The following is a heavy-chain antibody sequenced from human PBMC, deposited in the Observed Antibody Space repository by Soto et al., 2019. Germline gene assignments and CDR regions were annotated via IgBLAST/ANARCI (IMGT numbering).Heavy chain of an antibody. Sequence: ASVKVSCKASGYTFTRYDMHWVRQAPGQGLEWMGIINPSGGSTSYAQKFQGRVTMTRDTSTSTVYMELSSLRSEDTAVYYCASTLYDPRINYGMDVWGQGTTVTVSS. J-gene: IGHJ6*02. CDR2: INPSGGST. CDR3: ASTLYDPRINYGMDV. CDR1: GYTFTRYD. D-gene: IGHD3-16*01. V-gene: IGHV1-46*01.